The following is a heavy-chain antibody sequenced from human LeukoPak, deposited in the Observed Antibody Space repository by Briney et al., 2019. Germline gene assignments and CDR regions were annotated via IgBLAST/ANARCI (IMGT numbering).Heavy chain of an antibody. V-gene: IGHV1-8*01. CDR2: MNPKTDNT. CDR1: GYSFTDYD. Sequence: GASVKVSCKTSGYSFTDYDIHWVRQATGQGLEWMGWMNPKTDNTEYAQKFQGRVTLTWTTSISTAYMELSSLKSEDTAVYYCARSKDILTGYCFDYWGQGTLVTVSS. D-gene: IGHD3-9*01. CDR3: ARSKDILTGYCFDY. J-gene: IGHJ4*02.